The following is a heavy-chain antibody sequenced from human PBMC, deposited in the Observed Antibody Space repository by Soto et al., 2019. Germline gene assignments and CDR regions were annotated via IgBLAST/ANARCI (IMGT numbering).Heavy chain of an antibody. V-gene: IGHV1-69*01. J-gene: IGHJ4*02. CDR1: GGTFSSHV. CDR2: IMPIIGTA. D-gene: IGHD3-10*01. CDR3: ARDLEFRDGNISHLDY. Sequence: QVQLVQSGAEVKKPGSSVKVSCKASGGTFSSHVFNCVRQAPGQGLEWMGGIMPIIGTANYAQKFQGRVTITADESTRTAYMELSSLRSEDTAVYYCARDLEFRDGNISHLDYCGQGTLVTVSS.